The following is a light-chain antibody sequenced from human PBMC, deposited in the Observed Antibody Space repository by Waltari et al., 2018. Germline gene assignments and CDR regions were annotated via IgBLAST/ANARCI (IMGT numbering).Light chain of an antibody. V-gene: IGKV3-15*01. CDR2: GAS. CDR3: QQYKNWPRT. J-gene: IGKJ1*01. Sequence: EIVMTQSPATLSVSPGERATLSCRASQRINSNLAWYQQKPGQAPRLLIYGASTRATGIPARFAGTGSGTEFTLTISSLKSEYFAVYYCQQYKNWPRTFGQGTKVEIK. CDR1: QRINSN.